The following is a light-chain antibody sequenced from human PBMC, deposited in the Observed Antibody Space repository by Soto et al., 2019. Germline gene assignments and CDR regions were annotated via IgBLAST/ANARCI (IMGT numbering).Light chain of an antibody. CDR1: QTVRNNY. V-gene: IGKV3-20*01. CDR3: QQYGSALTWT. Sequence: EIVLTQSPGTLSLSPGERATLSCRASQTVRNNYLAWYQQKPGQAPRLLIYDASSRATGIPDRFSGSGSGTDFTLTISRLEPEDFAVYYCQQYGSALTWTFGQGTKV. CDR2: DAS. J-gene: IGKJ1*01.